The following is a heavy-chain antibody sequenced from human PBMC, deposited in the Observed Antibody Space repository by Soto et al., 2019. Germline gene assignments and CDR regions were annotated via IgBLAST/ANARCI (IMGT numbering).Heavy chain of an antibody. CDR3: AWATGSGWDWYFDL. CDR2: INWNGGST. Sequence: EVRLVESGGGVVRPGGSLRLSCAASGFTFDDYGMSWVRQAPGKGLEWVSGINWNGGSTGYADSVKGRFTISRDNAKNSLCLQMNSLRAEETALYYGAWATGSGWDWYFDLWGRGTLVTVSS. D-gene: IGHD6-19*01. J-gene: IGHJ2*01. CDR1: GFTFDDYG. V-gene: IGHV3-20*04.